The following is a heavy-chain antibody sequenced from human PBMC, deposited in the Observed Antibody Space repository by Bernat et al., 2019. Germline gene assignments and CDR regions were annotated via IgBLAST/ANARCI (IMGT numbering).Heavy chain of an antibody. J-gene: IGHJ3*02. CDR2: IFSNDEK. CDR3: ARHYYYDSSGYYDAFDI. V-gene: IGHV2-26*01. D-gene: IGHD3-22*01. CDR1: GFSLSNARMG. Sequence: QVTLKESGPVLVKPTETLTLTCTVSGFSLSNARMGVSWIRQPPGKALEWLAHIFSNDEKSYSTSLKSRLTISKDTSKSQVVLTMTNMGPVDTATYYCARHYYYDSSGYYDAFDIWGQGTMVTVSS.